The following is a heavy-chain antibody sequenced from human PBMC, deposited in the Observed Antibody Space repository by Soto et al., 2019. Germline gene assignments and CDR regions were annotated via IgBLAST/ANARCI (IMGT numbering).Heavy chain of an antibody. V-gene: IGHV4-34*01. CDR2: INHSGST. D-gene: IGHD2-8*02. J-gene: IGHJ4*02. CDR3: ARSQSSLLLDC. CDR1: GGSFSGYY. Sequence: QVQLQQWGAGLLKPSETLSLTCAVYGGSFSGYYWSWIRQPPGKGLEWIGEINHSGSTNYNPSLKSRVTISVDTSKNQSSPQLSSVTAADTAVYCCARSQSSLLLDCWGQGVLVTVSS.